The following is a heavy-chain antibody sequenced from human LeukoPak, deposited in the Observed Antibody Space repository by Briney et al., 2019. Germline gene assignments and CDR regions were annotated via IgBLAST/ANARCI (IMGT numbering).Heavy chain of an antibody. CDR2: VYSGGTT. CDR1: GFTVSTNY. D-gene: IGHD3-10*01. Sequence: GGSLRLSCAPSGFTVSTNYLSWVRQAPGKGLEWVSVVYSGGTTYHADSVKGRFTISRDNSKNTMYLQMNSLRAADTAVCYCARESVVRGVINGMDVWGQGTTVTVSS. V-gene: IGHV3-66*01. J-gene: IGHJ6*02. CDR3: ARESVVRGVINGMDV.